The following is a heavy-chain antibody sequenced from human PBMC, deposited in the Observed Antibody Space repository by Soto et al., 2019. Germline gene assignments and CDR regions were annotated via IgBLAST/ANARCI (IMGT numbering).Heavy chain of an antibody. V-gene: IGHV4-59*01. CDR1: GGSISGYY. D-gene: IGHD2-21*02. CDR2: MYNTGCT. CDR3: ARDLWGYCGTDCYPLDV. Sequence: PSETLSLTCTVSGGSISGYYWSWIRQPPGKGLEWIGYMYNTGCTVYNPSFKSRVTISVDTSKNQFSLKLNSVTAADTAVYYCARDLWGYCGTDCYPLDVWGQGTTVTVS. J-gene: IGHJ6*02.